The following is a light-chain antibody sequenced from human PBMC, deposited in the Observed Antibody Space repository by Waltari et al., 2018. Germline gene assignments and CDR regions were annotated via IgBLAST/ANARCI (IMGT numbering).Light chain of an antibody. Sequence: QSALTQPPSVSGSPGQSVTISCTGTSSDVGSYNRVSWYQQSPGTAPKLIIYEVSKRTSGVPDRFSGSKSGNTASLTISGLQAEDEADYYCSSYRMSSTLGVLGGGTKLTVL. CDR1: SSDVGSYNR. CDR2: EVS. J-gene: IGLJ2*01. CDR3: SSYRMSSTLGV. V-gene: IGLV2-18*02.